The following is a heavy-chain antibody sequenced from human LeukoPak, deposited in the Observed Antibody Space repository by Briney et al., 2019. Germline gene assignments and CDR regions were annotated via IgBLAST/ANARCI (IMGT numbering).Heavy chain of an antibody. V-gene: IGHV1-69*04. CDR1: GGTFSSYA. Sequence: ASVKVSCKASGGTFSSYAISWVRQAPGQGLEWMGRIIPILGIANYAQKFQGRVTITADKSTSTAYMELSSLRSEDTAVYYCARLSDMYDSSGYTWFDPWGQGTLATVSS. CDR2: IIPILGIA. CDR3: ARLSDMYDSSGYTWFDP. D-gene: IGHD3-22*01. J-gene: IGHJ5*02.